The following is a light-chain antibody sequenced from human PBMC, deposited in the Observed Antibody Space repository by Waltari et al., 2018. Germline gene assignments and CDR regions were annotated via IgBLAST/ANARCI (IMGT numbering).Light chain of an antibody. CDR3: QQSYDYPYT. V-gene: IGKV1-39*01. Sequence: DIQMTQSPSSLSAPIVDIVTLTCRASRTINVFLHWYQQKPGKTPNLLIHAATRLQSGAPSRVSGTGSGTFFTLTITNVQPEDFATYYCQQSYDYPYTFGQGTKLEIK. J-gene: IGKJ2*01. CDR2: AAT. CDR1: RTINVF.